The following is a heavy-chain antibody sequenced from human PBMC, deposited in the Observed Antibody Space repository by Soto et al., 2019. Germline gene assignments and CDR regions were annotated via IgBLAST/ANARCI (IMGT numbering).Heavy chain of an antibody. D-gene: IGHD5-12*01. Sequence: GASVKVSCKASGYTFTSYYMHWVRQAPGQGLEWMGIINPSGGSTSYAQKFQGRVTMTRDTSMSTVYMELSSLRSEDTAVYYCAMRGYSGYDMFDYWGQGTLVTVSS. CDR1: GYTFTSYY. J-gene: IGHJ4*02. CDR2: INPSGGST. V-gene: IGHV1-46*01. CDR3: AMRGYSGYDMFDY.